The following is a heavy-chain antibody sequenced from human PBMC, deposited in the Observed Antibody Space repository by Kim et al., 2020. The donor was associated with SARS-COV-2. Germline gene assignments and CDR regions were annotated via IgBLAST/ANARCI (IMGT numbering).Heavy chain of an antibody. Sequence: GGSLRLSFAASGFTFSSYEMNWVRQAPGRGLEWVSYISSSGSTIYYAESVKGRLTISRDNAKNSLYLQMNRLRAEDTAVYYCAREDSSGWSRVDYWGQGTLVTVSS. V-gene: IGHV3-48*03. J-gene: IGHJ4*02. CDR1: GFTFSSYE. CDR3: AREDSSGWSRVDY. CDR2: ISSSGSTI. D-gene: IGHD6-19*01.